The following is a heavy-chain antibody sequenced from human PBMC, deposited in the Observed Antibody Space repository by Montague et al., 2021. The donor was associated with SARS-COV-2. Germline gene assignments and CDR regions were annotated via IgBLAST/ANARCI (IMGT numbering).Heavy chain of an antibody. V-gene: IGHV4-31*03. CDR1: GGSISSDYYY. D-gene: IGHD6-13*01. CDR2: IYYSGST. J-gene: IGHJ5*02. Sequence: TLSLTCTVSGGSISSDYYYWSWIRQHPGKGLEWIGYIYYSGSTYYNPSLKSRVTISVDTSKNQFSLKLNSVTAADTAVYYCAKIREQLVRRWFDPWGQGPRSPSPQ. CDR3: AKIREQLVRRWFDP.